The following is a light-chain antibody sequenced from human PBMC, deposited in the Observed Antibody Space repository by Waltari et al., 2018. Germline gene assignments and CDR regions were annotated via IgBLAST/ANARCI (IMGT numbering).Light chain of an antibody. J-gene: IGKJ1*01. V-gene: IGKV3-15*01. CDR3: HQYNNWPPWT. CDR1: QSISSN. Sequence: EIVMTQSPATLSVSPGEGATLSCRASQSISSNLAWYQQRPGQAPRLLIFATSTRATGVPARFRGSGSGTEFTLTISSMQSEDFVIYYCHQYNNWPPWTFGQGTKVEIK. CDR2: ATS.